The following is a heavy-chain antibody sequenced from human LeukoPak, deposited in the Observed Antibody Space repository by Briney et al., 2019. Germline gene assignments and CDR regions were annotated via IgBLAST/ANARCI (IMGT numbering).Heavy chain of an antibody. CDR3: SRGAAGQRGFDY. CDR2: MNWKGGST. CDR1: GFTFDDYG. J-gene: IGHJ4*02. Sequence: GGSLRLYCAASGFTFDDYGMLWLRQAPGKGLEWVSGMNWKGGSTRYADSVKGQFTIPRDNAKSSMYLQMSSLRAEDPALYYCSRGAAGQRGFDYWGQGTVVTVCS. D-gene: IGHD4/OR15-4a*01. V-gene: IGHV3-20*04.